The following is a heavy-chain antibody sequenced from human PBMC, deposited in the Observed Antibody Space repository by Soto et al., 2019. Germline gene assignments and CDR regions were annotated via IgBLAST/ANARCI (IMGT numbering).Heavy chain of an antibody. CDR3: TTGYCSSTSCSSYYYYYGMDV. CDR1: GFTFSNAW. CDR2: IKSKTDGGTT. V-gene: IGHV3-15*01. J-gene: IGHJ6*02. D-gene: IGHD2-2*01. Sequence: EVQLVESGGGLVQPGGSLRLSCAASGFTFSNAWMSWVRQAPGKGLEWVGRIKSKTDGGTTDYAAPVKGRFTISRDDSKNTLYLQMNSLKTEDTAVYYCTTGYCSSTSCSSYYYYYGMDVWGQGTTVTVSS.